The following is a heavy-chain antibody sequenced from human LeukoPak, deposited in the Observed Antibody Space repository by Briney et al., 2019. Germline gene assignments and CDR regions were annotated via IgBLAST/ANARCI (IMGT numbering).Heavy chain of an antibody. J-gene: IGHJ6*02. CDR1: GGTFSSYA. CDR2: IIPIFGTA. Sequence: ASVKVSCKASGGTFSSYAINWVRQAPGQGLEWMGGIIPIFGTANYAQKFQGRVTTTADESTSTAYMELSSLRSEDTAVYYCARAVVVTATTNYYYYGMDVWGQGTTVTVSS. CDR3: ARAVVVTATTNYYYYGMDV. V-gene: IGHV1-69*13. D-gene: IGHD2-21*02.